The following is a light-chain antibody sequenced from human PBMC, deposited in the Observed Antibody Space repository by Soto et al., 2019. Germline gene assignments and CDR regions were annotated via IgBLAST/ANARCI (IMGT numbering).Light chain of an antibody. Sequence: QSVLTQPPSASGSPGHSVAISCTGTSSDVGGYNYVSWYQQHPGKAPKLMIYEVNKRPSGVPDRFSGSKSGNTASLTVSGLQAEDEADYYCSSYAGGSNVFGTGTKVTVL. CDR2: EVN. CDR1: SSDVGGYNY. J-gene: IGLJ1*01. V-gene: IGLV2-8*01. CDR3: SSYAGGSNV.